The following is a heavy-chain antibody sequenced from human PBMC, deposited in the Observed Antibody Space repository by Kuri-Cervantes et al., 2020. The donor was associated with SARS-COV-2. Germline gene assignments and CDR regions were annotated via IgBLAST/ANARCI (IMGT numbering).Heavy chain of an antibody. J-gene: IGHJ6*02. CDR1: GFTFSSYA. D-gene: IGHD2-15*01. V-gene: IGHV3-64D*06. CDR2: ISSNGGST. Sequence: GESLKISCSASGFTFSSYAMHWVRQAPGKGLEYVSAISSNGGSTYYADSVKGRFTISRDNSKNTLYLQMSSLRAEDTAVYYCVKTLLPYCSGGSCSTPVIPRYGMDVWGQETTVTVSS. CDR3: VKTLLPYCSGGSCSTPVIPRYGMDV.